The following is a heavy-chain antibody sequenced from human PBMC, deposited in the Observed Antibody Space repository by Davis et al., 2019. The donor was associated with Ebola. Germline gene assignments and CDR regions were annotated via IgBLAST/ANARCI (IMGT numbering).Heavy chain of an antibody. Sequence: MPSETLSLTCTVSGGSISSSSYYWGWIRQPPGKGLEWIGSIYYSGSTYYNPSLKSRVTISVDTSKNQFSLKLSSVTAADTAVYYCARLYGLILEWLYFDYWGQGTLVTVSS. D-gene: IGHD3-3*01. V-gene: IGHV4-39*01. J-gene: IGHJ4*02. CDR1: GGSISSSSYY. CDR3: ARLYGLILEWLYFDY. CDR2: IYYSGST.